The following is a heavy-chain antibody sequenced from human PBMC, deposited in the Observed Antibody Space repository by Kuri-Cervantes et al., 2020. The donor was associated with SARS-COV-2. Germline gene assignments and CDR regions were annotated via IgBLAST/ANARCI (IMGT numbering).Heavy chain of an antibody. CDR3: VGATIVKSLGPGFDY. J-gene: IGHJ4*02. D-gene: IGHD3-10*01. V-gene: IGHV4-61*09. Sequence: LRLSCTVSGGSISSGSYYWSWIRQPAGKGLEWIGYIYTSGNTNYNPSLRGRVTISLDPSNNRFSLSLTSTTAADTAVYYCVGATIVKSLGPGFDYWGQGTLVTVSS. CDR2: IYTSGNT. CDR1: GGSISSGSYY.